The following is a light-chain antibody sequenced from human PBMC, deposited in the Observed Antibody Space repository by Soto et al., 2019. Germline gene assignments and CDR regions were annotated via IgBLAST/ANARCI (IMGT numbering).Light chain of an antibody. V-gene: IGKV1-6*01. Sequence: AIQMTQSPSSLSASVGDRVTITCRASQGIRNDLGWYQQKPGKAPKLLIYAASSLQSGVPSRFSGSGSGTDFTLTISSRHPEDFATYYCLQDYNYPGTFGQGTKVDIK. CDR2: AAS. CDR1: QGIRND. J-gene: IGKJ1*01. CDR3: LQDYNYPGT.